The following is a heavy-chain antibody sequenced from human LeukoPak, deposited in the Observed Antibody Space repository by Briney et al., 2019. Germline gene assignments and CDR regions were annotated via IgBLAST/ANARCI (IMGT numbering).Heavy chain of an antibody. CDR1: GGSISSYY. CDR2: LYNSGST. D-gene: IGHD6-13*01. V-gene: IGHV4-59*08. CDR3: ARAYSSSWYWNWFDP. Sequence: SETLSLTCTVSGGSISSYYWSWIRQAPGKGLEWIGYLYNSGSTNYNPSLKSRVTISADTSKNQISLKLSSVTAADTAVYYCARAYSSSWYWNWFDPWGQGTLVTVSS. J-gene: IGHJ5*02.